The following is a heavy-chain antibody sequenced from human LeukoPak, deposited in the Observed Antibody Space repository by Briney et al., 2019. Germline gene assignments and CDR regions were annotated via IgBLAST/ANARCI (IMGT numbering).Heavy chain of an antibody. J-gene: IGHJ4*02. Sequence: GASVKVSYKASGYTFTSYDINWVRQATGQGLEWMGWMNPNSGNAGYAQKFQGRVTMTRNTSISTAYMELSSLRSEDTAVYYCARGLWSSWYVDVDYWGQGTLVTVSS. V-gene: IGHV1-8*01. CDR3: ARGLWSSWYVDVDY. CDR2: MNPNSGNA. D-gene: IGHD6-13*01. CDR1: GYTFTSYD.